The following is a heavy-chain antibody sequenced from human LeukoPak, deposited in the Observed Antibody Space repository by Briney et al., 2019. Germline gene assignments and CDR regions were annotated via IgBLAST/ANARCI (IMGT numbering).Heavy chain of an antibody. CDR1: GGSIISYY. Sequence: PSETLSLTRTVSGGSIISYYWSWFRQTPGKGPEWIGYIYYSGSTKYNPSLKSRVTISVDRSKNQFSLKLNSVTAADTAVYYCARYWGVQLWPHWYFDLWRRGSLVTVSS. D-gene: IGHD5-18*01. CDR3: ARYWGVQLWPHWYFDL. CDR2: IYYSGST. V-gene: IGHV4-59*01. J-gene: IGHJ2*01.